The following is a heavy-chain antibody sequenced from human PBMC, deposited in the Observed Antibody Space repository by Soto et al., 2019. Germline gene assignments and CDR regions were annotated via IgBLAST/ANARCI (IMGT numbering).Heavy chain of an antibody. D-gene: IGHD6-13*01. J-gene: IGHJ6*02. CDR1: GFTFRSYD. V-gene: IGHV3-13*01. CDR2: IGTAGDT. CDR3: AGAAAVGYGMDV. Sequence: GGSLRLSCAASGFTFRSYDIHWVRQATGKGLEWVSAIGTAGDTYYPGSVKGRFTISRENAKNSLYLQMNSLRAGDTAVYYCAGAAAVGYGMDVWGQGTTVTVSS.